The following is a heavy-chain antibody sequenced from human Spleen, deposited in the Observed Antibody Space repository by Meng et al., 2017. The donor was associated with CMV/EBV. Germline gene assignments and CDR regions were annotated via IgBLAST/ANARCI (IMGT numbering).Heavy chain of an antibody. CDR1: GFSFSSYG. Sequence: GESLKISCAASGFSFSSYGMHWVRQAPGKGLEWVAFIQYDGSNKYYVDSVKGRFTISRDNFKNTLYLQMNSLRAEDTAVYYCATDGLEWLLSFVAYWGQGTLVTVSS. D-gene: IGHD3-3*01. J-gene: IGHJ4*02. CDR3: ATDGLEWLLSFVAY. V-gene: IGHV3-30*02. CDR2: IQYDGSNK.